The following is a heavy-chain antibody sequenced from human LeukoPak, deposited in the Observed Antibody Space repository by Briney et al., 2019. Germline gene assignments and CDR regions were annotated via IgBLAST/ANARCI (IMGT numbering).Heavy chain of an antibody. CDR2: IYHGGGT. V-gene: IGHV4-30-2*01. Sequence: SQTLSLTCAVSGGSISSGGYSWSWIRQLPGKGLEWIGYIYHGGGTHYNPSLKSRVTISVDRPKNQFSLKLRSVTAADTAVYYCAREYYDILTGSTWFDPWGQGTLVTVSS. CDR3: AREYYDILTGSTWFDP. J-gene: IGHJ5*02. D-gene: IGHD3-9*01. CDR1: GGSISSGGYS.